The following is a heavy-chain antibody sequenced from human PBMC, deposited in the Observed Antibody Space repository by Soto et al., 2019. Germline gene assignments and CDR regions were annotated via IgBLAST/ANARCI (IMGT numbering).Heavy chain of an antibody. D-gene: IGHD5-12*01. V-gene: IGHV4-39*01. CDR1: VGSISSSSYY. CDR3: ARRGDGYKGGYYYYGMDV. CDR2: IYYSGST. Sequence: PSETLSLNCTVSVGSISSSSYYWGWILQPPGKGLEWIGSIYYSGSTYYNPSLKSRVTISVDTSKNQFSLKLSSVTAADTAVYYCARRGDGYKGGYYYYGMDVWGQGTTVT. J-gene: IGHJ6*02.